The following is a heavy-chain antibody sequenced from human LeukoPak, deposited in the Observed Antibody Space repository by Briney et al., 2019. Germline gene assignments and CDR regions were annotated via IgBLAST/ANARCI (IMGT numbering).Heavy chain of an antibody. V-gene: IGHV4-59*01. CDR3: ARGDYYDSSGYRYYYYMDV. J-gene: IGHJ6*03. Sequence: SETLSLTCTVSGGSISSYYWSWIRQPPGKGLEWIGYIYYSGSTNYNPSLKSRVTISVDTSKNQFSLKLSSVTAADTAVYYCARGDYYDSSGYRYYYYMDVWGKGTTVTVSS. D-gene: IGHD3-22*01. CDR1: GGSISSYY. CDR2: IYYSGST.